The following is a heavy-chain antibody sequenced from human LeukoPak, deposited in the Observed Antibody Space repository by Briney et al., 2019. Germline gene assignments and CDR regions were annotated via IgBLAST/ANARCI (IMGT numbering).Heavy chain of an antibody. V-gene: IGHV4-39*01. CDR1: GGSITTSSHY. J-gene: IGHJ5*02. CDR2: LGHGRNA. CDR3: GRHAPYSNYDL. Sequence: SETLSLTCTLSGGSITTSSHYWGWIRQPPGKGLEWIGSLGHGRNAFYSPSLKSRVTISVDTSKNQFSLRLNSVTVADTAMYYCGRHAPYSNYDLWGQGTLVTVSS. D-gene: IGHD2/OR15-2a*01.